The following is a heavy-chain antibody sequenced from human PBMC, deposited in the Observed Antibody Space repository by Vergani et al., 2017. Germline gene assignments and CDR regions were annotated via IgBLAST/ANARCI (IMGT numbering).Heavy chain of an antibody. CDR2: ISGRSNYI. J-gene: IGHJ3*02. Sequence: EVQLQESGGGLVKPGGSLRVSCAASGFSFSTYSINWVRQAPGKGLEWVSSISGRSNYIYYADSVKGRFTISRDISKNTLFLHMNSLRPEDTAVYYCAKVGRSEVAGTFGAFDIWGQGTMVTVSS. D-gene: IGHD6-19*01. CDR3: AKVGRSEVAGTFGAFDI. CDR1: GFSFSTYS. V-gene: IGHV3-21*04.